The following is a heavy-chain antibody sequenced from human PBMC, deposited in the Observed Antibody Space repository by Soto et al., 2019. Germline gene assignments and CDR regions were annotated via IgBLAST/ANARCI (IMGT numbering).Heavy chain of an antibody. Sequence: QVQLVQSGAEVKKPGASVKVSCKESGYTFTSYYMHWVRLAPGQGLEWMGIINPDGGGTSYAQQFQGRVIMTRDTSTSTVYMEMSSLRSEDTAVYYCAVGGNYLSMDVWGQGTTVTVSS. CDR2: INPDGGGT. D-gene: IGHD4-4*01. J-gene: IGHJ6*02. CDR1: GYTFTSYY. V-gene: IGHV1-46*01. CDR3: AVGGNYLSMDV.